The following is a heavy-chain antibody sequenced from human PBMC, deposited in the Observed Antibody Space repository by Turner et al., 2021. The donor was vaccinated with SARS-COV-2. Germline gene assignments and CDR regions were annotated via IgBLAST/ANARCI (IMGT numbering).Heavy chain of an antibody. CDR2: IKSKTDGGTT. CDR1: GFTFSDAY. V-gene: IGHV3-15*01. Sequence: EVQLVASGGGLVKPGGSLRLSCAASGFTFSDAYMSWVRQAPGKGLEWVGRIKSKTDGGTTDYAAPVKGRFTISRDDSENTLYLQMNSLKTEDTAVYYCTGRGKVSYTWFDPWGQGTLVTVSS. J-gene: IGHJ5*02. CDR3: TGRGKVSYTWFDP. D-gene: IGHD2-8*01.